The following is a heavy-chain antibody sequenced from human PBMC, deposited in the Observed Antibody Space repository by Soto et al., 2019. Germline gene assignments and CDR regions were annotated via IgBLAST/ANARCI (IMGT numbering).Heavy chain of an antibody. CDR1: GYSFNSYG. V-gene: IGHV1-18*01. CDR3: ARGGYYDSSGSRNDHYYGMDA. CDR2: ISPYDDNT. Sequence: QVQLVQSGSEVKKPGASVKVSCKASGYSFNSYGISWVRQAPGQGLEWLGWISPYDDNTKYAPSLQGRVTMTTDTSTRTAYMEVRSLRSDDTAVYYCARGGYYDSSGSRNDHYYGMDAWGQGTTVTVS. J-gene: IGHJ6*02. D-gene: IGHD3-22*01.